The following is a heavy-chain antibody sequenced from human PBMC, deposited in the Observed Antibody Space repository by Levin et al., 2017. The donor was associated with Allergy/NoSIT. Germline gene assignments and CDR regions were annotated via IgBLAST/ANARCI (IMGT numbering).Heavy chain of an antibody. Sequence: SETLSLTCAVSGGSISSGGYSWSWIRQPPGKGLEWIGNIYLSGSTNDNPSLKSRVTMSVDRSKNQFSLKLSYVTAADTAVYYCARVAGYSYGYYFDYWGREPWSPSPQ. CDR3: ARVAGYSYGYYFDY. J-gene: IGHJ4*02. V-gene: IGHV4-30-2*01. D-gene: IGHD5-18*01. CDR2: IYLSGST. CDR1: GGSISSGGYS.